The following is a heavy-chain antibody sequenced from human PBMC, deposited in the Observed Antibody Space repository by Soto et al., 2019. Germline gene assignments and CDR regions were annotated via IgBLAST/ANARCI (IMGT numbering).Heavy chain of an antibody. J-gene: IGHJ4*02. CDR1: GGSISSGGYY. V-gene: IGHV4-31*03. Sequence: QVQLQESGPGLVKPSQTLSLICTVSGGSISSGGYYWSWIRQHPGNGLEWIGYIYYSGSTYYNPSLKSRGTISLDTSKNQFSRKLSSVTAADTAVYYCARVFEAAAGPFDYWGQGTLVTVSS. D-gene: IGHD6-13*01. CDR2: IYYSGST. CDR3: ARVFEAAAGPFDY.